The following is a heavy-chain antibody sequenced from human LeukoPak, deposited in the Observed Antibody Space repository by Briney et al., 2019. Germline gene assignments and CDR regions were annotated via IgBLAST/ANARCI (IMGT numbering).Heavy chain of an antibody. CDR1: GITLSNYG. D-gene: IGHD3-10*01. CDR3: AKRGVVIRVFLVGFHKEAYYFDS. CDR2: LSGSGGGT. Sequence: PGGSLRLSCAVFGITLSNYGMSWVRQAPGKGLEWVAGLSGSGGGTNYADSVQGRFTISRDNPKNTLYLQMNSLRAEDTAVYFCAKRGVVIRVFLVGFHKEAYYFDSWGQGALVTVSS. J-gene: IGHJ4*02. V-gene: IGHV3-23*01.